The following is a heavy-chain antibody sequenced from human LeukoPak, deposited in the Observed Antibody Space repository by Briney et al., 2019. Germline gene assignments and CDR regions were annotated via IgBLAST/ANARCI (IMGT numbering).Heavy chain of an antibody. V-gene: IGHV4-38-2*01. CDR2: IYHSGST. CDR3: ARPRGYSYGYFDY. CDR1: GYSISGGYY. J-gene: IGHJ4*02. D-gene: IGHD5-18*01. Sequence: SETLSLTCAVSGYSISGGYYWGWIRQPPGKGLEWIGSIYHSGSTYYNPSLKSRVTISVDTSKNQFSLKLSSVTAADTAVYYCARPRGYSYGYFDYWGQGTLVTVSS.